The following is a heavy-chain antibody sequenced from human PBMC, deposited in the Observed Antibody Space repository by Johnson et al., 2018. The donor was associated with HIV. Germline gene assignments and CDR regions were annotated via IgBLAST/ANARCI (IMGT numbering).Heavy chain of an antibody. CDR3: ARDGESQQLPLGDAFDV. D-gene: IGHD6-13*01. CDR1: GFTVSNNY. CDR2: IYSGGST. V-gene: IGHV3-66*01. Sequence: VQLVESGGGLVQPGGSLRLSCVASGFTVSNNYMSWVRQAPGKGLEWVSVIYSGGSTYYADSVRGRFTISRDNSRNTLYLQMNSLRAEDTAMYYCARDGESQQLPLGDAFDVWGQGTMVTVSS. J-gene: IGHJ3*01.